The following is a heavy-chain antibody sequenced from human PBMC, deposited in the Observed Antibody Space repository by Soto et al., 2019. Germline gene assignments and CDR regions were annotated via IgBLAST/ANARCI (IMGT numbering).Heavy chain of an antibody. J-gene: IGHJ1*01. D-gene: IGHD3-22*01. CDR2: ISSSSSTI. V-gene: IGHV3-48*02. CDR1: GFTFSSYS. CDR3: AREEKNYYDRRGPLAD. Sequence: GGSLRLSCAASGFTFSSYSMNWVRQAPGKGLEWVSYISSSSSTIYYADSVKGRFTISRDNAKNSLYLQMNSLRDEDTAVYYCAREEKNYYDRRGPLADWGQGTLVTVSS.